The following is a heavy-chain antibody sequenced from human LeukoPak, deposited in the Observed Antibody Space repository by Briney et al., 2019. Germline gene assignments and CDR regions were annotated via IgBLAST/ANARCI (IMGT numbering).Heavy chain of an antibody. CDR1: GYTFTSYD. Sequence: GASVKVSCKASGYTFTSYDINWVRQATGQGLEGMGWMNPNSGNTGYAQKFQGRVTMTRNTSISTAYMELSSLRSEDTAVYYCARGRGYSYGLYRSEIDYWGQGTLVTVSS. CDR2: MNPNSGNT. J-gene: IGHJ4*02. CDR3: ARGRGYSYGLYRSEIDY. V-gene: IGHV1-8*01. D-gene: IGHD5-18*01.